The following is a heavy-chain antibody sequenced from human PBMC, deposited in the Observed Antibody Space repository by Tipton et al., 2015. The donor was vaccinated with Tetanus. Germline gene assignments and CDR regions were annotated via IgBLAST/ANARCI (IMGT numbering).Heavy chain of an antibody. CDR2: IYYSGST. V-gene: IGHV4-61*01. CDR1: GGSVSSGSYY. D-gene: IGHD3-10*01. J-gene: IGHJ5*02. CDR3: ARGIMVRGVSRFDP. Sequence: TLSLTCTVSGGSVSSGSYYWSWIRQPPGKGLEWIGYIYYSGSTNYNPSLKSRVTISVDTSKNQFSLKLSSVTAADTAVYYCARGIMVRGVSRFDPWGQGTLVPVSS.